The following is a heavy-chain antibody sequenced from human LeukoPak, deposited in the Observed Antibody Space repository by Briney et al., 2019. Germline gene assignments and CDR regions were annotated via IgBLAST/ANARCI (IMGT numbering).Heavy chain of an antibody. CDR2: IYYSGST. V-gene: IGHV4-39*07. Sequence: SETLSLTCTVSGGSISSSSYYWGWIRQPPGKGLEWIGSIYYSGSTYYNPSLKSRVTISVDTSKNHFSLKLSSVTAADTAVYYCARLEGLRFLEWLKTFDYYYYMDVWGKGTTVTVSS. CDR3: ARLEGLRFLEWLKTFDYYYYMDV. D-gene: IGHD3-3*01. J-gene: IGHJ6*03. CDR1: GGSISSSSYY.